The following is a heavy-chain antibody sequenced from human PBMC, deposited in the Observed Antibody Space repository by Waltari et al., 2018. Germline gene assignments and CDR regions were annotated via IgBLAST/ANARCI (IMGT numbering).Heavy chain of an antibody. CDR3: ARRFGNAFDI. CDR2: IYYSGST. D-gene: IGHD3-3*01. CDR1: GGSISSSSFL. J-gene: IGHJ3*02. Sequence: QLQLQESGPGLVKPSETLSLICTVSGGSISSSSFLWDWIRQHPGKGLEWIGNIYYSGSTSYNPSLKSRVTISVDTSKNHLLLKLTSVSAADSSVYYCARRFGNAFDIWGQGIMVTVSS. V-gene: IGHV4-39*02.